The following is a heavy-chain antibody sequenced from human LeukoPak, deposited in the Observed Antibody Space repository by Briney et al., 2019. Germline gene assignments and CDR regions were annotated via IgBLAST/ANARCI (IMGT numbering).Heavy chain of an antibody. CDR1: GFTLSSYW. CDR2: IKQDGSEK. V-gene: IGHV3-7*01. D-gene: IGHD3-10*01. J-gene: IGHJ4*02. Sequence: GGSLRLSCAASGFTLSSYWMSWVRQAPGKGPEWVANIKQDGSEKHYVDSVKGRFTIPRDNANNSLYLQMNSLRAADTAVYYCARDKNTMGIDYWSQGSLVTVSS. CDR3: ARDKNTMGIDY.